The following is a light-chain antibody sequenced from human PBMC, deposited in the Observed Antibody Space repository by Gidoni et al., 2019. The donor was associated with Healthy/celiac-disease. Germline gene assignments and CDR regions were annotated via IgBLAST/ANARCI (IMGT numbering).Light chain of an antibody. V-gene: IGKV1-33*01. CDR2: DAS. CDR3: QQYDNISYT. J-gene: IGKJ2*01. CDR1: QEISNY. Sequence: IHMTQSPSSLSASVGDRVTITCQASQEISNYLNWYQQKQGKAPKLLIYDASNLETCVPSRFSGSGSGTDFTFTISSLQHEDIATYYCQQYDNISYTFGQGTKLEIK.